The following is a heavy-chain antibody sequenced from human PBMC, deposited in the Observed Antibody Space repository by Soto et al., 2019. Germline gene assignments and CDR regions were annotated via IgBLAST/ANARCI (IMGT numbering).Heavy chain of an antibody. Sequence: QMQLVQSGPEVKKPGTSVKVSCKASGFTFTSSAMQWVRQARGQRLEWIGWIVVGSGNTNYAQKFQERVTITSDMSTSTAYMERSRLRSEDTSFYYCAAEGTVTTGMDVWGQGTTVTVSS. CDR2: IVVGSGNT. CDR3: AAEGTVTTGMDV. CDR1: GFTFTSSA. J-gene: IGHJ6*02. D-gene: IGHD4-17*01. V-gene: IGHV1-58*02.